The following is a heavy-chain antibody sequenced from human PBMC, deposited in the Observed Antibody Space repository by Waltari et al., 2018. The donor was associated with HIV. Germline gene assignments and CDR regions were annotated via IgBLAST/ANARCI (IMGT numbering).Heavy chain of an antibody. J-gene: IGHJ5*02. CDR3: ARDLYCTSNSCHNWFDP. CDR2: IWDDGSNK. V-gene: IGHV3-33*01. D-gene: IGHD2-2*01. Sequence: QVQLVESGGGVVQPGRSLRLSCAASGFPFSSYGMHWVRQAPGKGSEWGEVIWDDGSNKYYADSVKGRFTISRDNSKTTLYLQMNSLRAEDTAVYYCARDLYCTSNSCHNWFDPWGQGTLVTVSS. CDR1: GFPFSSYG.